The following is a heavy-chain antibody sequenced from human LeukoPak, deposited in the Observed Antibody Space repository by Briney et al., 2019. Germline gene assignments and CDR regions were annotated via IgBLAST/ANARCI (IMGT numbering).Heavy chain of an antibody. J-gene: IGHJ4*02. CDR1: GYTFTSYG. D-gene: IGHD1-26*01. CDR3: ARVLSNSGSYFLQKYYFDY. CDR2: INAYNGNT. V-gene: IGHV1-18*01. Sequence: ASVKVSCKASGYTFTSYGISWVRQAPGQGLEWMGWINAYNGNTNYAQKLQGRVTMTTDTSTSTAYMELRSLRSDDTAVYYCARVLSNSGSYFLQKYYFDYWGQGTLVTVSS.